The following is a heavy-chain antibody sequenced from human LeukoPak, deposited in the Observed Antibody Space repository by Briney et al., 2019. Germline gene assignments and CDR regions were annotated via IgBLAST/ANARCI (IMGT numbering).Heavy chain of an antibody. D-gene: IGHD3-22*01. CDR1: GFTFSSYV. CDR3: ARDSHRFDSSGYYPDAFDI. CDR2: ISSSGSSI. V-gene: IGHV3-48*03. J-gene: IGHJ3*02. Sequence: GGSLRLSCAASGFTFSSYVMHWVRQAPGKGLEWVSYISSSGSSIYYADSVKGRFTISRDNAKKSLYLQMHSLRAEDTAVYYCARDSHRFDSSGYYPDAFDIWGQGTMVTVSS.